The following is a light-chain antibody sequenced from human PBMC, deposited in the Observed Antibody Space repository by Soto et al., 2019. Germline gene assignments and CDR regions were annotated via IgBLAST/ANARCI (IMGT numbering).Light chain of an antibody. CDR1: SWHSSYI. J-gene: IGLJ3*02. Sequence: QPVLTQSSSASASLGSSVKLTCTLSSWHSSYIIAWHQQQPGKAPRYLMKLEGSGSYNKGSGVPDRFSGSSSGADRYLTISNLQVEDEADYYCETWDSDTHTVFGGGTTLTVL. CDR2: LEGSGSY. V-gene: IGLV4-60*02. CDR3: ETWDSDTHTV.